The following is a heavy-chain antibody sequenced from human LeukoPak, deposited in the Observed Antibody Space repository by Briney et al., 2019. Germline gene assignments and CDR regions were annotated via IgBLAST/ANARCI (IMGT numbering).Heavy chain of an antibody. D-gene: IGHD3-22*01. CDR1: GGSFSGYY. Sequence: PSETLSLTCAVYGGSFSGYYMSWIRQPPGKGLEWIGEINHSGSTNYNPSLKSRVTISVDTSKNQFSLKLSSVTAADTAVYYCARDTNYYDSSGYYYYFDYWGQGTLVTVSS. CDR3: ARDTNYYDSSGYYYYFDY. V-gene: IGHV4-34*01. J-gene: IGHJ4*02. CDR2: INHSGST.